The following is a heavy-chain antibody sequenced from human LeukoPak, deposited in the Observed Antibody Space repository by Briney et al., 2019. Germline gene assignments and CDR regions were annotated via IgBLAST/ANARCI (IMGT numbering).Heavy chain of an antibody. CDR1: GFTFSRYS. V-gene: IGHV3-48*01. J-gene: IGHJ4*02. CDR2: ISSSSSTI. CDR3: ARDLKTGGATFDY. D-gene: IGHD1-26*01. Sequence: PGGSLRLSCAASGFTFSRYSMNWVRHAPGKGLEWVSYISSSSSTIYYADSVKGRFTISRDNAKNSLYLQMNSLRAEDTAVYYCARDLKTGGATFDYWGQGTLVTVSS.